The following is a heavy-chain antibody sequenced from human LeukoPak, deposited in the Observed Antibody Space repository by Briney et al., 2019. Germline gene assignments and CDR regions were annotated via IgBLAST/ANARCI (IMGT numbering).Heavy chain of an antibody. CDR1: GFTFNNYW. CDR3: ARGADGAFDY. D-gene: IGHD5-24*01. J-gene: IGHJ4*02. Sequence: GGSLRLSCAASGFTFNNYWMNWVRQAPGKGLEWVANIKQGGGETYNVDSVKGRFSISRDNAKNSLYLQMNSLRAEDTAVYYCARGADGAFDYWGQGIVVTVSP. V-gene: IGHV3-7*01. CDR2: IKQGGGET.